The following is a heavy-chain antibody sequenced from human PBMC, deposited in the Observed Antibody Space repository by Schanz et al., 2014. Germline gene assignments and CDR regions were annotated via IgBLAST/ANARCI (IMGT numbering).Heavy chain of an antibody. CDR3: ARVHIATYHYSSPGAFDI. D-gene: IGHD6-19*01. CDR1: GDSISSAY. V-gene: IGHV4-31*03. CDR2: IYYRGNT. J-gene: IGHJ3*02. Sequence: QVQLQESGPGLVEPSQTLSLTCTVSGDSISSAYWSWIRQHPGKGLEWIGFIYYRGNTYYNPSLKSRVSISLDPSKTQFFLNLNSLTAADTAIYYCARVHIATYHYSSPGAFDIWGQGTRVTVSS.